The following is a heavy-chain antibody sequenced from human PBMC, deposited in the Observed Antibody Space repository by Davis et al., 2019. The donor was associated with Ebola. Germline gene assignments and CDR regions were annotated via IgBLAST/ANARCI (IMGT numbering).Heavy chain of an antibody. D-gene: IGHD2/OR15-2a*01. V-gene: IGHV3-21*04. J-gene: IGHJ6*02. Sequence: GGSLRLSCAASGFTFGSYSMSWVRQAPGKGLEWVSCISTSSTYIYYADSVKGRFTISRDNAKNSLYLQLNSLRAEDTAVYYCARAGGSTTLTAPSMDVWGQGTTVTVSS. CDR1: GFTFGSYS. CDR2: ISTSSTYI. CDR3: ARAGGSTTLTAPSMDV.